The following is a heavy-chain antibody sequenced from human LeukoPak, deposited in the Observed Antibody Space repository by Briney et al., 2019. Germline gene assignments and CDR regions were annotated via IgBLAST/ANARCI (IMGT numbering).Heavy chain of an antibody. V-gene: IGHV1-2*02. CDR3: TRDKMGATRDCNYYYSMDV. J-gene: IGHJ6*03. Sequence: ASVKVSCKASGYTFTGYYMHWVRQAPGQGLEWMGWINPNSGGTNYAQKFQGRVTMTRDTSISTAYMELSRLRSDDTAVYYCTRDKMGATRDCNYYYSMDVWGKGTTVTVSS. CDR2: INPNSGGT. D-gene: IGHD1-26*01. CDR1: GYTFTGYY.